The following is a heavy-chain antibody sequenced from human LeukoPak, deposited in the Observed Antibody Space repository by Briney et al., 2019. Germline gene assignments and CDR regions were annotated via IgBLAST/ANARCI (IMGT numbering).Heavy chain of an antibody. CDR3: ARTTEDCSSTSCCQYWFDP. CDR2: INHSGST. D-gene: IGHD2-2*01. V-gene: IGHV4-34*01. CDR1: GGSFSGYY. J-gene: IGHJ5*02. Sequence: SETLSLTCAVYGGSFSGYYWSWIRQPPGKGLEWIGEINHSGSTNYNPSLKSRVTISVDTSKNQFSLKLSSVTAADTAVYYCARTTEDCSSTSCCQYWFDPWGLGTLVTVSS.